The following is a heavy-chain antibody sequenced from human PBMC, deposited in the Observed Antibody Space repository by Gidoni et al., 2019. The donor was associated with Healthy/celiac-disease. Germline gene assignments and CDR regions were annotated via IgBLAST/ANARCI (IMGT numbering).Heavy chain of an antibody. CDR1: VFRFRTYS. V-gene: IGHV3-48*02. D-gene: IGHD6-19*01. J-gene: IGHJ4*02. Sequence: EVQLVEFGGGLLLPGGSLRLSCSACVFRFRTYSMNWVRQAPGKGLEWVSYISSSSSTIYYADSVKGRFTISRDNAKNALYLQMNSLRDEDTAVYYCARDKKGSGWYEANDYWGQGTLVTVSS. CDR3: ARDKKGSGWYEANDY. CDR2: ISSSSSTI.